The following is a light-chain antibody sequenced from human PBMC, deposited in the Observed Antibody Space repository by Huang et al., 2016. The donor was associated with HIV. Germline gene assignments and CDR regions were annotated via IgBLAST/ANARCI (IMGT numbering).Light chain of an antibody. CDR3: QQHNSWPRT. CDR2: AAS. J-gene: IGKJ1*01. V-gene: IGKV3-15*01. CDR1: QSVGSN. Sequence: EIVMTQSPATLSVSPGERATLSCRASQSVGSNLAWYQQRRGQAPRLLIYAASTRDTGIPARSSGSGSGTEFTLTVSSLQSEDFAVYYCQQHNSWPRTFGQGTRV.